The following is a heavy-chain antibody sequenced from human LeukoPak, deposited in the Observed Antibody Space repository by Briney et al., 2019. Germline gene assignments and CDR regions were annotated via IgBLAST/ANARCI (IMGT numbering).Heavy chain of an antibody. Sequence: SETLSLTCTVSGYSISSGYDWGWIRQAPGKRLEWLGSISQSGSTYDNPSLKSRVTLSVDTSKNQVSLKLSSVTAADTAVYYCAKNDGNLPYYYYHMDVWGKGTTVTVSS. CDR2: ISQSGST. CDR3: AKNDGNLPYYYYHMDV. D-gene: IGHD4-23*01. J-gene: IGHJ6*03. CDR1: GYSISSGYD. V-gene: IGHV4-38-2*02.